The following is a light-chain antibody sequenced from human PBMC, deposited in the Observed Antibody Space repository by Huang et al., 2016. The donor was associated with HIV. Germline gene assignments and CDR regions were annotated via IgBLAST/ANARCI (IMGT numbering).Light chain of an antibody. CDR2: GAS. CDR1: QTVLYSSNNKNY. J-gene: IGKJ1*01. CDR3: HQYYRSPWT. Sequence: DIAMTHSPDSLAVSLGERATINCKSSQTVLYSSNNKNYLAGDQQKPGQPPKLLIYGASTRESGVPDRFSGSGSGTEFTLTISSLQAADVAVYYCHQYYRSPWTFGQGTKVEIK. V-gene: IGKV4-1*01.